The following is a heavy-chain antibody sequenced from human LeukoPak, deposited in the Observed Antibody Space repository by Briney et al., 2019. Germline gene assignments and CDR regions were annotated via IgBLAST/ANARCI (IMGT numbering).Heavy chain of an antibody. CDR1: EFTFSSYW. D-gene: IGHD3-16*01. J-gene: IGHJ4*02. CDR3: ARLGARQMLED. CDR2: IKQDGGQI. Sequence: GGSLRLSCAASEFTFSSYWMSWVRQAPGKGLEWVANIKQDGGQIYYLESVKGRFTVSRDNAKNSLYLQMNSLRAEDTAVYYCARLGARQMLEDWGQGTLVTVSS. V-gene: IGHV3-7*01.